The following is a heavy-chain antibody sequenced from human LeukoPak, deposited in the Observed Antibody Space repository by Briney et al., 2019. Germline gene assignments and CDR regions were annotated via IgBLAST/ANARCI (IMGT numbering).Heavy chain of an antibody. CDR3: AKDPNGDYIGTFDI. CDR1: QFKFNNYG. J-gene: IGHJ3*02. V-gene: IGHV3-23*01. CDR2: ITASGGRT. Sequence: PGGSLRLSCATSQFKFNNYGMTWVRQAPGKGLEWVSSITASGGRTQYADSVQGRFTISRDNSKNTLYLQMKSLRAEDTAVYYCAKDPNGDYIGTFDIWGQGTMVTVSS. D-gene: IGHD4-17*01.